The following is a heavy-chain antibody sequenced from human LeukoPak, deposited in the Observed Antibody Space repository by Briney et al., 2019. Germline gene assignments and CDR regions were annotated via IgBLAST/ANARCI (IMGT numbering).Heavy chain of an antibody. D-gene: IGHD3-22*01. CDR1: GFTFSDYY. Sequence: GGSLRLSCAASGFTFSDYYMSWIRQAPGKGLEWVSYISSSGSTIYYADSVKGRFTISRDNAKNSLYLQMNSLRAEDTAVYYCARETSPFYDSSGYYQGLFDYWGQGTLVTVSS. CDR2: ISSSGSTI. J-gene: IGHJ4*02. V-gene: IGHV3-11*04. CDR3: ARETSPFYDSSGYYQGLFDY.